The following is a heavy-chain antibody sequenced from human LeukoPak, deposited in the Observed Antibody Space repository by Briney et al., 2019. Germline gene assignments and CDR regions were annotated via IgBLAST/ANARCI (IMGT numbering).Heavy chain of an antibody. Sequence: GGSLRLSCAASGFTFSSYAMSWVRQAPGKGLEWVSGVSGSGGSTYYADSVKGRFTISRDNAKNSLYLQMNSLRAEDTAVYYCARVGRGVVPAGGDYWGQGTLVTVSS. J-gene: IGHJ4*02. D-gene: IGHD2-2*01. CDR3: ARVGRGVVPAGGDY. V-gene: IGHV3-23*01. CDR2: VSGSGGST. CDR1: GFTFSSYA.